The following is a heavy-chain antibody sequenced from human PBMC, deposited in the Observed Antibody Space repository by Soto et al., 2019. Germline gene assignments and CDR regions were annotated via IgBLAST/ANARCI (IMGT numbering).Heavy chain of an antibody. D-gene: IGHD2-15*01. CDR3: ARELGYCSGGNCYMAGAFDF. CDR1: GSTFSSYA. CDR2: ISGSGDST. J-gene: IGHJ3*01. Sequence: EVQLWESGGGLVQPGGSLRLSCAASGSTFSSYAMSWVRQAPGKGLAWVSVISGSGDSTYYADSVKGRFTISRDNSKNTLYVQMNSLRAEDTAEYYCARELGYCSGGNCYMAGAFDFWGQGTMVTVSS. V-gene: IGHV3-23*01.